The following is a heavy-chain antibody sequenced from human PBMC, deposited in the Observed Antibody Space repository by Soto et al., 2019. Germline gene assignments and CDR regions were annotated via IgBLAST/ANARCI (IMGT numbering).Heavy chain of an antibody. CDR3: ARNEHDYGDYVDEYWYFDL. J-gene: IGHJ2*01. D-gene: IGHD4-17*01. CDR2: MNPNSGNT. CDR1: GYTFTSYD. Sequence: GASVKVSCKASGYTFTSYDINWVRQATGQGLEWMGWMNPNSGNTGYAQKFQGRVTMTRNTSISTAYMELSSLRSEDTAVYYCARNEHDYGDYVDEYWYFDLWGRGTLVTVSS. V-gene: IGHV1-8*01.